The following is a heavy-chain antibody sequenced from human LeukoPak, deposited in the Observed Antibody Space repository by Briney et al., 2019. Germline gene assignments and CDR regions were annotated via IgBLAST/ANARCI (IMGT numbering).Heavy chain of an antibody. D-gene: IGHD3-9*01. Sequence: SETLSLTCTVSGGSISRDYWSWIRQPPGKGLEWIGYIYYSGSTNYNPSLKSRVTISVDTSKNQFSLKLSSVTAADTAVYYCARGGRYFDWLPWRYWGQGTLVTVSS. CDR1: GGSISRDY. CDR3: ARGGRYFDWLPWRY. V-gene: IGHV4-59*12. J-gene: IGHJ4*02. CDR2: IYYSGST.